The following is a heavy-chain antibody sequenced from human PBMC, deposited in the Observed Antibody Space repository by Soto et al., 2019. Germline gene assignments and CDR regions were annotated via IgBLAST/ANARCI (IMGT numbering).Heavy chain of an antibody. CDR2: IYYSGST. D-gene: IGHD3-10*01. CDR3: ARGPLWFGTYGMDV. V-gene: IGHV4-59*01. Sequence: SETLSLTCTVSGGSISSYYWSWIRQPPGKGLEWIGYIYYSGSTNYNPSLKSRVTISVDTSKNQFSLKLSSVTAADTAVYYWARGPLWFGTYGMDVWGQGTTVTVSS. CDR1: GGSISSYY. J-gene: IGHJ6*02.